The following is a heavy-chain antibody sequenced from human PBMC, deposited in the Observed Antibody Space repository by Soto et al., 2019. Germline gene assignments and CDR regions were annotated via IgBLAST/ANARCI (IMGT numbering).Heavy chain of an antibody. CDR1: GGTFSNYV. CDR3: ARKRGTYSRKDYFYYAMDI. D-gene: IGHD5-18*01. J-gene: IGHJ6*02. Sequence: QAQLVQSGAEVKKPGSSVKVSCKASGGTFSNYVISWVRQAPGQGLEWMGGIIPIFGVTNYAQKFQGRVTITADKSTSTAYMDLSGLRSEDTAVYYCARKRGTYSRKDYFYYAMDIWGQGTTVTVSS. CDR2: IIPIFGVT. V-gene: IGHV1-69*17.